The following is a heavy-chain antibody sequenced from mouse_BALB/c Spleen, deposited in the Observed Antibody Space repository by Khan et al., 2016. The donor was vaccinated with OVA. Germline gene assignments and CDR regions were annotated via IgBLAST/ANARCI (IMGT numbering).Heavy chain of an antibody. CDR1: GFSLINYG. D-gene: IGHD1-1*01. CDR3: ARPYYDSDWFAY. CDR2: FWAGGST. Sequence: VQLQESGPGLVAPSQNLSITCTVSGFSLINYGVHWIRQPPGKGLEWLGVFWAGGSTNYNSALMSRLSITKDNSKSQVFLKINILQTDDTAMYFCARPYYDSDWFAYWGQGTLVTVSS. V-gene: IGHV2-9*02. J-gene: IGHJ3*01.